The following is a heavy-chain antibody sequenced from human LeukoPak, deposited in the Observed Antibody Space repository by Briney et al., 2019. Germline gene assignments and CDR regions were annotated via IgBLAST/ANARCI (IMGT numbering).Heavy chain of an antibody. Sequence: ASVKVSCKASGYTFTSYDINWVRQATGQGLEWMGWISAYNGNTNYAQKLQGRVTMTTDTSTSTAYMELRSLRSDDTAVYYCARASKNWFDPWGQGTLVTVSS. J-gene: IGHJ5*02. CDR2: ISAYNGNT. CDR3: ARASKNWFDP. CDR1: GYTFTSYD. D-gene: IGHD2-2*01. V-gene: IGHV1-18*01.